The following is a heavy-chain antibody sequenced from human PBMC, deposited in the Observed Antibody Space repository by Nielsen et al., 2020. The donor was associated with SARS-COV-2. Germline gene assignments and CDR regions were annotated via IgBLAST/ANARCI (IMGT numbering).Heavy chain of an antibody. CDR3: AGGADFWSGTQRYYMDV. D-gene: IGHD3-3*01. CDR1: GFTFSSSW. Sequence: GESLNLPCSASGFTFSSSWMDLVRQPPGQGLVWVSRINPSGSGTAYADSVKGRFAVSRDNAGNTVVLQIHSLRVEDTAVYYCAGGADFWSGTQRYYMDVWGKGTTVTVSS. J-gene: IGHJ6*03. V-gene: IGHV3-74*01. CDR2: INPSGSGT.